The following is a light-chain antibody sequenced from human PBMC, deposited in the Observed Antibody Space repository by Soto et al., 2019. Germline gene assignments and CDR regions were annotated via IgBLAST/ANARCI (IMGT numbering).Light chain of an antibody. Sequence: DSQITQSPSTLCGSVGDRVTITCRASQTISSWLAWYQQKPGKAPKLLVYKASTLKSGVPSRFSGSGSGTEFTLTISSLQPDDFATYYCQHYNSYSEAFGQGTKVDIK. V-gene: IGKV1-5*03. CDR1: QTISSW. CDR3: QHYNSYSEA. J-gene: IGKJ1*01. CDR2: KAS.